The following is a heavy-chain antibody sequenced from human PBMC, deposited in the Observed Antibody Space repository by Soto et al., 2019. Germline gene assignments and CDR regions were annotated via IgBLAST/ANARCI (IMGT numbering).Heavy chain of an antibody. Sequence: VQLLESGGDLVQPGGSLRLSCAASGFTFSSYAMSWVRQAPGKGLEWVLGISGSGGSTFYADSVKGRFTISRDNSKNTLFLQRNSLRADDTAIDYCASDQDSSTWYIHPIDYWGQGTLVTVSS. J-gene: IGHJ4*02. V-gene: IGHV3-23*01. CDR3: ASDQDSSTWYIHPIDY. CDR1: GFTFSSYA. CDR2: ISGSGGST. D-gene: IGHD2-2*01.